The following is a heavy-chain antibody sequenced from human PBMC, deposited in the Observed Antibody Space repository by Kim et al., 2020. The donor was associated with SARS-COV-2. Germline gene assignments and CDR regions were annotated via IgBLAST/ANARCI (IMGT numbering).Heavy chain of an antibody. Sequence: ASVKVSCKASGYTFTSYGISWVRQAPGQGLEWMGWISAYNGNTNYAQKLQGRVTMTTDTSTSTAYMELRSLRSDDTAVYYCARIGGAMVRGVIITGEHWFDTWGQGTLVTVSS. CDR3: ARIGGAMVRGVIITGEHWFDT. D-gene: IGHD3-10*01. CDR1: GYTFTSYG. V-gene: IGHV1-18*01. J-gene: IGHJ5*02. CDR2: ISAYNGNT.